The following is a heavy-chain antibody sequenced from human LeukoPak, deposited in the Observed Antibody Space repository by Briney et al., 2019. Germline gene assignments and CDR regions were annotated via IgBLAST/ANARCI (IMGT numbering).Heavy chain of an antibody. V-gene: IGHV1-46*01. CDR2: INPSGGST. D-gene: IGHD5-24*01. Sequence: ASVKVSCKASGYTFTSYYMHWVRQAPGQGLEWMGIINPSGGSTSYAQKFQGRVTMTRDTSTSTVYMELSSLRSEDTAVYYCARGPSIEMGKQPTHGGAFDIWGQGTMVSVSS. CDR3: ARGPSIEMGKQPTHGGAFDI. CDR1: GYTFTSYY. J-gene: IGHJ3*02.